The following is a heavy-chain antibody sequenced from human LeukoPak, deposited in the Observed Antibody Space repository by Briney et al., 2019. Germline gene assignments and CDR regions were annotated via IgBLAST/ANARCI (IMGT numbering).Heavy chain of an antibody. Sequence: GGALTLSCAACGWTFSRHGLSWLRQAPGKGLEWVSPISGGGDNTYYADSVKGRFTISRDNSKNTLYLQMNSLRAEDTAVYYCAKVTYGSGTYGAFDYWGEGTLVTVSS. CDR2: ISGGGDNT. CDR1: GWTFSRHG. CDR3: AKVTYGSGTYGAFDY. D-gene: IGHD3-10*01. V-gene: IGHV3-23*01. J-gene: IGHJ4*02.